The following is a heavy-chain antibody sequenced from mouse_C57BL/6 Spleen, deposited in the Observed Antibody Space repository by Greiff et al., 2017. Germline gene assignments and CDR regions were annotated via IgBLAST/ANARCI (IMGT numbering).Heavy chain of an antibody. V-gene: IGHV6-3*01. D-gene: IGHD1-1*01. J-gene: IGHJ4*01. Sequence: EVKLEESGGGLVQPGGSMKLSCVASGFTFSNYWMNWVRQSPEKGLEWVAQIRLKSDNCATHYAESVKGRFTISRDDSKSSVYLQMNSLRAEDTGIYYCTDYERYAMDYWGQGTSVTVSS. CDR3: TDYERYAMDY. CDR1: GFTFSNYW. CDR2: IRLKSDNCAT.